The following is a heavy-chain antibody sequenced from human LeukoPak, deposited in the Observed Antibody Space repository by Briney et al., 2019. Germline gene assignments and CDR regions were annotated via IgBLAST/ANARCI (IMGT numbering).Heavy chain of an antibody. Sequence: SETLSLTCTVSGGSISSGDYYWSWIRQPPGKGLEWIGYIYYSGRTYYNPSHKSRVTISVDTSKNQFSLKMNSVTAADTAVYYCARVKRVAVAEYYYYGLDVWGQGTTVTVSS. CDR2: IYYSGRT. J-gene: IGHJ6*02. CDR3: ARVKRVAVAEYYYYGLDV. CDR1: GGSISSGDYY. V-gene: IGHV4-30-4*01. D-gene: IGHD6-19*01.